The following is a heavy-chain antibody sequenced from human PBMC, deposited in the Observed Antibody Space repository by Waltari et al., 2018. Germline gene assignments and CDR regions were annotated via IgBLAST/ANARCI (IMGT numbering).Heavy chain of an antibody. CDR2: IYYSGST. V-gene: IGHV4-59*01. D-gene: IGHD6-13*01. Sequence: QVQLQASGPGLVKPSETLSLTCTVSGGSISSYYWSWIRQPPGKGLEWIGYIYYSGSTNYNPSLKSRVTISVDTSKNQFSLKLSSVTAADTAVYYCARSRDSFSSCWTGYYYYMDVWGKGTTVTVSS. J-gene: IGHJ6*03. CDR3: ARSRDSFSSCWTGYYYYMDV. CDR1: GGSISSYY.